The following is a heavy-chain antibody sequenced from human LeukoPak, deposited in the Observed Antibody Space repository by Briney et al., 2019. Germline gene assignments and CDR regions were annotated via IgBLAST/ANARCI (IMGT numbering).Heavy chain of an antibody. V-gene: IGHV1-24*01. Sequence: ASVKVSCKVSGHTLTDLSTHWVRQTPGGGLEWMGGLDPEDGETIYAQKFQGRVTMTEDTSTDTAYMELSSLRSEDTAMYYCARGEEGAASGTGYFDHWAQGTLVTVSS. CDR1: GHTLTDLS. D-gene: IGHD2-15*01. CDR3: ARGEEGAASGTGYFDH. J-gene: IGHJ4*02. CDR2: LDPEDGET.